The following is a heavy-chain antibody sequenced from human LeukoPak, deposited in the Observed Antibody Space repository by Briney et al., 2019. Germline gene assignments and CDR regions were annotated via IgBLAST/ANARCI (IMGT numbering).Heavy chain of an antibody. J-gene: IGHJ5*02. V-gene: IGHV4-59*01. Sequence: KPSEALSLTCTVSGGSISSYYWSWIRQPPGKGLEWIGYIYYSGSTNYNPSLKSRVTISVDTSKNQFSLKLSSVTAADTAVYYCARVMLTGYSNWFGPWGQGTLVTVSS. CDR2: IYYSGST. CDR1: GGSISSYY. CDR3: ARVMLTGYSNWFGP. D-gene: IGHD3-9*01.